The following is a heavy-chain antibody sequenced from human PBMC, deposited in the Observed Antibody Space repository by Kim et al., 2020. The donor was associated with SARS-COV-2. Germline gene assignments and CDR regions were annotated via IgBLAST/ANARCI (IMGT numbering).Heavy chain of an antibody. Sequence: SETLSLTCAVYGGSFSGYYWSWIRQPPGKGLEWIGEINHSGSTNYNPSLKSRVTISVDTSKNQFSLKLSSVTAADTAVYYCASLQPYYYYYYGMDVWGQGTTVTVSS. CDR1: GGSFSGYY. J-gene: IGHJ6*02. CDR2: INHSGST. CDR3: ASLQPYYYYYYGMDV. V-gene: IGHV4-34*01.